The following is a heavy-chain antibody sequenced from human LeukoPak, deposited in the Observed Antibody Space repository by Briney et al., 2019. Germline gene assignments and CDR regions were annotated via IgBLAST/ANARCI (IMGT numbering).Heavy chain of an antibody. D-gene: IGHD2-15*01. V-gene: IGHV4-39*07. CDR3: ARGATLCSGGSCYNWFDP. J-gene: IGHJ5*02. Sequence: SETLSLTCTVSGGSISSSTYFWGWIRQPPGKGLEWIGSIYYYSGSTYYNPSLKSRVTISVDTSKNQFSLKLSSVTAADTAVYYCARGATLCSGGSCYNWFDPWGQGTLVTVSS. CDR2: IYYYSGST. CDR1: GGSISSSTYF.